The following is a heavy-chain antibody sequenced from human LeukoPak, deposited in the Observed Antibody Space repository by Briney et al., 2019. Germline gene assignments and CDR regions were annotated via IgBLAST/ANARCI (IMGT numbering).Heavy chain of an antibody. Sequence: ASVKVSCKASGYTFTSYGISWVRQAPGQGLEWMGWISAYNGNTNYAQKLQGRVTMTTDTSTSTAYMELRSLRSDDTAVYYCAREVVVPAATYYYYYYYMDVWGKGTTVTVPS. CDR1: GYTFTSYG. CDR3: AREVVVPAATYYYYYYYMDV. CDR2: ISAYNGNT. V-gene: IGHV1-18*01. D-gene: IGHD2-2*01. J-gene: IGHJ6*03.